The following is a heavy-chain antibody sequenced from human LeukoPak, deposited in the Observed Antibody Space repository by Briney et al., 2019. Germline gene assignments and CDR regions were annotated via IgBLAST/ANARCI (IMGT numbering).Heavy chain of an antibody. CDR3: AKDRGLATVTTSGY. CDR1: GFTFSSYA. V-gene: IGHV3-23*01. J-gene: IGHJ4*02. CDR2: ISGSGGST. Sequence: GGSLRLSCAASGFTFSSYAMSWARQAPGKGLEWVSAISGSGGSTYYADSVKGRFTISRDNSKNTLYLKMNSLRAEDTAVYYCAKDRGLATVTTSGYWGQGTLVTVSS. D-gene: IGHD4-11*01.